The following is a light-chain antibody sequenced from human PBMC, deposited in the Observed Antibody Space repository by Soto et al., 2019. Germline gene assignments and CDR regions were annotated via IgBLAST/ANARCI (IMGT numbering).Light chain of an antibody. Sequence: EIVMTQSPATLSVSPGESVTLSCRASLTMNNNIAWYQHKPGQAPILLIFGASSRATGVPGRFSGSGFGTEFTLRISSLQSEDFAVYYCQQYNERPPWTFGQGTTVEMK. J-gene: IGKJ1*01. CDR2: GAS. V-gene: IGKV3-15*01. CDR3: QQYNERPPWT. CDR1: LTMNNN.